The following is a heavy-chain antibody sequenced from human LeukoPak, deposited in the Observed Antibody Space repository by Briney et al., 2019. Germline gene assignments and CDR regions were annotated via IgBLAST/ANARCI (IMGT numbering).Heavy chain of an antibody. CDR3: ATLVTGATTAGFDY. Sequence: RTGGSLRLSCAASGFTFSNYAMSWVRQAPGQGLEWVSAISDGATRIYYADSVKGRFTISRDNAKNSLYLQMNSLRAEDTAVYYCATLVTGATTAGFDYWGQGTLVTVSS. CDR2: ISDGATRI. J-gene: IGHJ4*02. CDR1: GFTFSNYA. V-gene: IGHV3-21*01. D-gene: IGHD1-26*01.